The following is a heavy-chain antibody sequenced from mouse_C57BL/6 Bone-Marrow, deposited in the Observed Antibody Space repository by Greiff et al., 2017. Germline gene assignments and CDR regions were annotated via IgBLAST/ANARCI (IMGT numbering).Heavy chain of an antibody. V-gene: IGHV5-17*01. J-gene: IGHJ2*01. D-gene: IGHD1-1*01. CDR3: ARDYYGSSSYFDY. Sequence: EVQLVESGGGLVKPGGSLKLSCAASGFTFSDYGMHWVRQAPEKGLEWVAYISSGSSTIYYADTVKGRFTISRDNAKNTLCLQMTSLRSEDTAMYYCARDYYGSSSYFDYWGQGTTLTVSA. CDR2: ISSGSSTI. CDR1: GFTFSDYG.